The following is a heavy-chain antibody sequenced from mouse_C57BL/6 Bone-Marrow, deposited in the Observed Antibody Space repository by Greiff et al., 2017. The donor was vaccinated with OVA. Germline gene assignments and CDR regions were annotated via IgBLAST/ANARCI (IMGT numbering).Heavy chain of an antibody. Sequence: EVMLVESGGDLVKPGGSLKLSCAASGFTFSSYGMSWVRQTPDKRLEWVATISSGGSYTYYPDSVKGRFTISRDNAKNTLYLQMSSLKSEDTAMYYCARQDYDGYYEGAYWGQGTLVTVSA. D-gene: IGHD2-3*01. V-gene: IGHV5-6*01. CDR3: ARQDYDGYYEGAY. J-gene: IGHJ3*01. CDR2: ISSGGSYT. CDR1: GFTFSSYG.